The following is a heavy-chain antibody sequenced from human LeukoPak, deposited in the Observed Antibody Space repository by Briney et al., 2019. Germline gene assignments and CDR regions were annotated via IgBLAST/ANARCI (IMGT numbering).Heavy chain of an antibody. Sequence: SGPTLVNPTQTLTLTCTFSGFSLSTNGVGVGWIRQPPGKALEWLALTYWDDDKTYSPSLRSRLTITKDTSKNQVALTMTNMDPVDTATYHCANALRAAPGIYYFDNWGQGTLVTVSS. J-gene: IGHJ4*02. V-gene: IGHV2-5*02. CDR3: ANALRAAPGIYYFDN. CDR1: GFSLSTNGVG. CDR2: TYWDDDK. D-gene: IGHD6-13*01.